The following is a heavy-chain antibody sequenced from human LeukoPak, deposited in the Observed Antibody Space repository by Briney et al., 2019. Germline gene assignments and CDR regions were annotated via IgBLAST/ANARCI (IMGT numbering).Heavy chain of an antibody. J-gene: IGHJ5*02. CDR2: INHSGST. D-gene: IGHD2-2*01. CDR1: GGSFSGYY. Sequence: SETLSLTCAVYGGSFSGYYWSWIRQPPGKGLEWIGEINHSGSTNYNPTLKSRVTISVDTSKNQFSLKLSSVTAADTAVYYCAEVQAQPARNWFEPWGPGNLV. V-gene: IGHV4-34*01. CDR3: AEVQAQPARNWFEP.